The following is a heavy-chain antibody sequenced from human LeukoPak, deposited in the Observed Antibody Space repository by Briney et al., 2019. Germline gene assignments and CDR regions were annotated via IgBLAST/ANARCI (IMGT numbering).Heavy chain of an antibody. J-gene: IGHJ5*02. CDR3: TTPPWGIAAAGDPAP. CDR1: GFTFSNAW. V-gene: IGHV3-15*01. CDR2: IKSKTDGGTT. Sequence: GGSLRLSCAASGFTFSNAWMSWVRQAPGKGLEWVGRIKSKTDGGTTDYAAPVKGRFTISRDDSKNTLYLQMNSLKTEDTAVYYCTTPPWGIAAAGDPAPWGQGTLVTVSS. D-gene: IGHD6-13*01.